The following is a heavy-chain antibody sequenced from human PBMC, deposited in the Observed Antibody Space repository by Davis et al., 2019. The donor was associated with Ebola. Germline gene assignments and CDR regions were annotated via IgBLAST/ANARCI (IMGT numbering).Heavy chain of an antibody. CDR3: AKGGSGWPSDYSYGMGV. CDR2: FGTSGDT. J-gene: IGHJ6*04. V-gene: IGHV3-23*01. CDR1: GFTFRNYV. D-gene: IGHD6-19*01. Sequence: PGGSLRLSCAASGFTFRNYVMSWVRHAPGKRLEWVSTFGTSGDTYYADSVKGRFTISRENSRNTLYLQMNGLRVEDTAVYYCAKGGSGWPSDYSYGMGVWGKGTTVTVSS.